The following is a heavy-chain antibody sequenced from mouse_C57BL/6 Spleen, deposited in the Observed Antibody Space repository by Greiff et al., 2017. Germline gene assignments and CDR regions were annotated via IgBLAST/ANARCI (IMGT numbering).Heavy chain of an antibody. CDR2: ISDGGSYT. CDR3: ARDTDGYYFDY. CDR1: GFTFSSYA. V-gene: IGHV5-4*01. Sequence: EVKLVESGGGLVKPGGSLKLSCAASGFTFSSYAMSWVRQTPEKRLEWVATISDGGSYTYYPDNVKGRFTISRDNAKNNLYLHMSHLKSEDTAMYYCARDTDGYYFDYWGQGTTLTVSS. J-gene: IGHJ2*01. D-gene: IGHD2-3*01.